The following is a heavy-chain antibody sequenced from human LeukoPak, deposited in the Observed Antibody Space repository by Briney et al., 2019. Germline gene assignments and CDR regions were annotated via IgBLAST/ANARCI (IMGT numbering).Heavy chain of an antibody. CDR1: GFTFSSAW. V-gene: IGHV3-15*01. Sequence: GGSLRLSCVVSGFTFSSAWMGWVRQAPGKGLEWIGRIKSKTDGETTAYGSPVKGRFTISRDDSKNTQYLQMNSLKAEDTAVYYCITDSLVMNYWGQGTLVTVSS. CDR3: ITDSLVMNY. D-gene: IGHD2-21*01. CDR2: IKSKTDGETT. J-gene: IGHJ4*02.